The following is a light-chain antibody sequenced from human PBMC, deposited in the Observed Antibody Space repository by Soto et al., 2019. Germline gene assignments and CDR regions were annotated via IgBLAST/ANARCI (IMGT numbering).Light chain of an antibody. J-gene: IGLJ2*01. V-gene: IGLV2-14*01. Sequence: QSVLTQPASVSGSPGQSITISCAGTSTDVDSYNYVSWFQQHPGKAPKLIIYEVTNRPSGVSNRFSGSKSGDTASLTISGLQPEDEADYFCSSYTHTWVAYGGGTKLTVL. CDR2: EVT. CDR1: STDVDSYNY. CDR3: SSYTHTWVA.